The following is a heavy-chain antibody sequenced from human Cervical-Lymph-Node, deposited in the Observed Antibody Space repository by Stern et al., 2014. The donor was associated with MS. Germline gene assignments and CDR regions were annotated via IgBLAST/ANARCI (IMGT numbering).Heavy chain of an antibody. D-gene: IGHD3-22*01. CDR1: GYTFNIYA. Sequence: QVQLVQSGSELRKPGASVTVSCKASGYTFNIYAVNWVRQAPGQGLEWMGWINTNTGNPTYGQGLTGRFVFSLDTSVNTAYLQISSLKAEDTAVYYCARAGTRLSGSHYYYYAMDVWGQGTAVTVSS. CDR3: ARAGTRLSGSHYYYYAMDV. CDR2: INTNTGNP. J-gene: IGHJ6*02. V-gene: IGHV7-4-1*02.